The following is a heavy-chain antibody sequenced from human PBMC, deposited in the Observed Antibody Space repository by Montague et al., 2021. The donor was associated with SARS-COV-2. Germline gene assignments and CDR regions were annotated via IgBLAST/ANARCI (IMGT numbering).Heavy chain of an antibody. J-gene: IGHJ4*02. Sequence: SETLSLTCTVSGVSVTDYYWSWIRQPPGKGLEWVGDVFYNKGTNFNPSLKSRVAISVDTSKNQFSLRLTSVTAADTAFYHCVRHPHYDGLNGPPDFWDQGALVTVSS. V-gene: IGHV4-59*08. CDR3: VRHPHYDGLNGPPDF. D-gene: IGHD3-9*01. CDR2: VFYNKGT. CDR1: GVSVTDYY.